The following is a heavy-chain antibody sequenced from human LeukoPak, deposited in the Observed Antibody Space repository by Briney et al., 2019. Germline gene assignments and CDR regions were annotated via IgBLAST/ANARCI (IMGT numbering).Heavy chain of an antibody. V-gene: IGHV5-51*01. D-gene: IGHD3-9*01. J-gene: IGHJ4*02. Sequence: GESLKISCQGSGYSFTSYWIGWVRQMPGKGLEWMGIIYPGDSDTRYSPSFQGQVTISADKSISTAYLQWSSLKASDTAMYYCAAGRYFDWLSHSYYFDYWGQGTLVTVSS. CDR2: IYPGDSDT. CDR1: GYSFTSYW. CDR3: AAGRYFDWLSHSYYFDY.